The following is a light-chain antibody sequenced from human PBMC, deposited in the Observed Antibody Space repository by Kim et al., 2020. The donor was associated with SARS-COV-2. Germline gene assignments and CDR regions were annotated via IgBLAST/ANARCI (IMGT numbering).Light chain of an antibody. V-gene: IGKV1-39*01. CDR1: QSISDY. J-gene: IGKJ1*01. CDR2: AAS. Sequence: DIQMTQSPSSLSASVGDRVTLTCRASQSISDYLNWYQQTPGNAPKVLIRAASNLQSGVPSRFSGSGSGTDFTLTINSLQPEDFATYYCHQSYSSPQTFGQGTRVDIK. CDR3: HQSYSSPQT.